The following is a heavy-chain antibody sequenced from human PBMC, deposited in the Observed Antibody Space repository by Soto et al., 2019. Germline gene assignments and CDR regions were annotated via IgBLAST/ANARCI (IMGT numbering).Heavy chain of an antibody. J-gene: IGHJ6*02. CDR2: TFYRSKWYN. CDR1: GDSVSSNSAA. D-gene: IGHD1-26*01. CDR3: AKEGGNHDYYYAMDV. V-gene: IGHV6-1*01. Sequence: SQTLSLTCAISGDSVSSNSAAWSWIRQSPSRGLEWLGRTFYRSKWYNDYAVSVKGRITINPDTSKNQFSLQLNSVTPEDTAVYYCAKEGGNHDYYYAMDVCGQGITVTVS.